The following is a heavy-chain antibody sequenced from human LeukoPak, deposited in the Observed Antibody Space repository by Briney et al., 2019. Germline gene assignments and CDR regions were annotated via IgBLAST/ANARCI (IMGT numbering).Heavy chain of an antibody. CDR1: GYTFTGYY. CDR3: ARSGQSSIVVVVAARKDAFDI. J-gene: IGHJ3*02. D-gene: IGHD2-15*01. CDR2: INPNSGGT. V-gene: IGHV1-2*02. Sequence: ASVKVSCKASGYTFTGYYMHWVRQAPGQGLEWMGWINPNSGGTNYAQKFQGRVTMTRDTSISTAYMGLSRLRSDDTAVYYCARSGQSSIVVVVAARKDAFDIWGQGTMVTVSS.